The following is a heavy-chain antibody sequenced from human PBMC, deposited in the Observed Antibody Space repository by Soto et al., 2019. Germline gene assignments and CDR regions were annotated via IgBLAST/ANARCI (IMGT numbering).Heavy chain of an antibody. CDR2: ISAYNGNT. V-gene: IGHV1-18*01. J-gene: IGHJ6*02. D-gene: IGHD3-10*01. CDR3: ARDRGRTTNYYYYYGMDV. CDR1: GYTFTSYG. Sequence: GASVKVSCKASGYTFTSYGISWVRQAPGQGLEWMGWISAYNGNTNYAQKLQGRVTMTTDTSTSTAYMELRSLRSDDTAVYYCARDRGRTTNYYYYYGMDVWGQGTTVTVSS.